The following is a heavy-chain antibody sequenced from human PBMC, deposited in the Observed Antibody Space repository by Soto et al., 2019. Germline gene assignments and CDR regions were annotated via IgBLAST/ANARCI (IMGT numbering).Heavy chain of an antibody. CDR1: GYTFTGYY. Sequence: ASVKVSCKASGYTFTGYYMHWVRQAPGQGLEWMGWINPNSGGTNYAQKFQGWVTMTRDTSISTAYMELSRLRSDDTAVYYCAREGDIVATGRSYYYYGMDVWGQGTTVTVSS. J-gene: IGHJ6*02. CDR3: AREGDIVATGRSYYYYGMDV. V-gene: IGHV1-2*04. D-gene: IGHD5-12*01. CDR2: INPNSGGT.